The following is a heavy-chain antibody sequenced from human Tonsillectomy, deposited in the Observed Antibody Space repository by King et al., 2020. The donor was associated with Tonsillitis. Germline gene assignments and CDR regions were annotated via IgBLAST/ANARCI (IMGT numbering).Heavy chain of an antibody. D-gene: IGHD3-10*01. Sequence: VQLVESGGGVVQPGRSLRLSCAASGFTFSSYGMHWVRQAPGKGLEGVAVIWYDGSNKYYADSVKGRFTISRDNSKNTLYLQMNSLRAEYTAVYYCARGGWFGELLYHYYGMDVWGQGTTVTVSS. CDR3: ARGGWFGELLYHYYGMDV. V-gene: IGHV3-33*01. CDR2: IWYDGSNK. J-gene: IGHJ6*02. CDR1: GFTFSSYG.